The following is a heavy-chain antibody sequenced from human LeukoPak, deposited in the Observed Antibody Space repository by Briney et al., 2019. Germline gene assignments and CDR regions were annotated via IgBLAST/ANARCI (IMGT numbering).Heavy chain of an antibody. J-gene: IGHJ5*02. CDR3: ARKEGGQLVNTRRWFDP. D-gene: IGHD6-13*01. Sequence: PETLSLTCAVYGGSFSGYYWSWIRQPPGKGLEWIGEINHSGSTNYNPSLKSRVTISVDTSKNQFSLRLTSVTAADTAVYYCARKEGGQLVNTRRWFDPWGQGTLVTVSS. V-gene: IGHV4-34*01. CDR2: INHSGST. CDR1: GGSFSGYY.